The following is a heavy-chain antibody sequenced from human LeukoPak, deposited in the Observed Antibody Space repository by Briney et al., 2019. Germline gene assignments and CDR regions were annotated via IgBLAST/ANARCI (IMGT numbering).Heavy chain of an antibody. CDR3: AKQYYSSGSYYPAFDY. Sequence: PGGSLRLSCAASGFTFSSYAMSWVRQAPGKGLEWVSAISGSGGSTYYADSVKGRFTISRDNPKNTLYLQMNSLRAEDTAVYYCAKQYYSSGSYYPAFDYWGQGTLVTVSS. J-gene: IGHJ4*02. CDR2: ISGSGGST. D-gene: IGHD3-10*01. V-gene: IGHV3-23*01. CDR1: GFTFSSYA.